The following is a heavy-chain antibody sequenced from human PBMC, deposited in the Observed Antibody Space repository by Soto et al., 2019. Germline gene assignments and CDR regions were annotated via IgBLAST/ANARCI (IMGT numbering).Heavy chain of an antibody. V-gene: IGHV4-59*01. CDR3: ARDRSYSTSRYDAFDI. J-gene: IGHJ3*02. D-gene: IGHD6-6*01. CDR2: IIYSGNT. Sequence: QVQLQESGPGLVKPSETLSLTCTVSGGSISSYYWSWIRQPPGRGLEWIGYIIYSGNTDYNPSLKSRVTISLDTSKNQFSLRLSSVTAADTAVYYCARDRSYSTSRYDAFDIWGQGTMVTVSS. CDR1: GGSISSYY.